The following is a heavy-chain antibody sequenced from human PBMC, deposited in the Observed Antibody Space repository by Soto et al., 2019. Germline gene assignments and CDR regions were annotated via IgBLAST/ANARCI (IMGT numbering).Heavy chain of an antibody. CDR3: AKDPYYYDGSRYYPLFFDY. J-gene: IGHJ4*02. CDR1: GFTFSTYA. CDR2: ISGSGGST. V-gene: IGHV3-23*01. Sequence: EVQLLESGGGLVQPGGSLRLSCAASGFTFSTYAMNWVRQAPGKGLEWVSAISGSGGSTYYADSVKGRFTISRDNSKNTLYLQMNSLRAEDTAVYYCAKDPYYYDGSRYYPLFFDYWGQGTLVTVSS. D-gene: IGHD3-22*01.